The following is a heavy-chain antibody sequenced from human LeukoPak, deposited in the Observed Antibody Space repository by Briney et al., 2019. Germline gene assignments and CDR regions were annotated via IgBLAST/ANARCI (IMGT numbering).Heavy chain of an antibody. V-gene: IGHV4-39*07. CDR1: GGSISSSSYY. Sequence: SETLSLTCTVPGGSISSSSYYWGWIRQPPGKGLEWIGSIYYSGSTYYNPSLKSRVTISVDTSKNQFSLKLSSVTAADTAVYYCASGIDAMVRGVTGGWFDPWGQGTLVTVSS. D-gene: IGHD3-10*01. CDR3: ASGIDAMVRGVTGGWFDP. CDR2: IYYSGST. J-gene: IGHJ5*02.